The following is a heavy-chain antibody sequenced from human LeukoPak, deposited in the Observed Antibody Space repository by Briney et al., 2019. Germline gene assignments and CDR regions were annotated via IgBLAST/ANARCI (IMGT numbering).Heavy chain of an antibody. CDR2: IYPGDSDT. V-gene: IGHV5-51*01. CDR1: GCSFSSYW. J-gene: IGHJ4*02. CDR3: ARQAHSYGLVGYDSSGFYYFDY. Sequence: GESLKISCKGSGCSFSSYWIGWVRQMPGKGLEWMGIIYPGDSDTRYSPSFQGQVTISADKSISTAYLQWSSLKASDTAMYYCARQAHSYGLVGYDSSGFYYFDYWGQGTLVTVSS. D-gene: IGHD3-22*01.